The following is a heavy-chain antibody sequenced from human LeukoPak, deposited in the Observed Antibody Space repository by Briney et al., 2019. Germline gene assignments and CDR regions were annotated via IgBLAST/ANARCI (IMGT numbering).Heavy chain of an antibody. CDR3: ARAPLAYCGGDCYDY. V-gene: IGHV4-34*01. Sequence: PSETLSLTCAVYGGSFSGYYWCWIRQPPGKGLEWIGEINHSGSTNYNPSLKSRVTISVDTSRNQFSLKLSSVTAADTAVYYCARAPLAYCGGDCYDYWGQGTLVTVSS. J-gene: IGHJ4*02. CDR1: GGSFSGYY. D-gene: IGHD2-21*01. CDR2: INHSGST.